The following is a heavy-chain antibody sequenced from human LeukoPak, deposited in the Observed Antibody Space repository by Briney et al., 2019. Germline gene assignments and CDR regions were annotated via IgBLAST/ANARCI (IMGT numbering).Heavy chain of an antibody. Sequence: GGSLRLSCAASGFTFSSYSMNWVRQAPGKGLEWVSSISSSSSYIYYADSVKGRLTISRDNAKNSLYLQMNSLRAEDTAVYYCARDIGGDRGYFDYWGQGTLVTVSS. CDR3: ARDIGGDRGYFDY. J-gene: IGHJ4*02. D-gene: IGHD2-21*02. V-gene: IGHV3-21*01. CDR1: GFTFSSYS. CDR2: ISSSSSYI.